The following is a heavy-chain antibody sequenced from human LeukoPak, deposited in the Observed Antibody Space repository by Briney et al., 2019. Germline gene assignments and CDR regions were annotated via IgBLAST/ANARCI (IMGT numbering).Heavy chain of an antibody. CDR3: ARDFRGGYDFWSGYYTPYYFDY. Sequence: ASETLSLTCTVSGGSISSSGYYWGWIRQPPGKGLEWIGSMYYSGSTYYNPSLKSRVTISVDTSKNHFSLKLSSVTAADTAVYYCARDFRGGYDFWSGYYTPYYFDYWGQGTLVTVSP. CDR1: GGSISSSGYY. J-gene: IGHJ4*02. V-gene: IGHV4-39*07. CDR2: MYYSGST. D-gene: IGHD3-3*01.